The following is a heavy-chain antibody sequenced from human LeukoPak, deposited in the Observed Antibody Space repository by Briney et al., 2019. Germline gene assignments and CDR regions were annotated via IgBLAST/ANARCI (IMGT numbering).Heavy chain of an antibody. CDR1: GGSISSYY. D-gene: IGHD3-16*01. J-gene: IGHJ5*02. Sequence: SETLSLTCTVSGGSISSYYWSWIRQPPGKRLEWIGYIYYSGSTNYNPSLKSRVTISVDTSKNQFSLKLSSVTAADTAVYYCARESPGSGSWGQKGFDPWGQGTLVTVSS. CDR2: IYYSGST. CDR3: ARESPGSGSWGQKGFDP. V-gene: IGHV4-59*01.